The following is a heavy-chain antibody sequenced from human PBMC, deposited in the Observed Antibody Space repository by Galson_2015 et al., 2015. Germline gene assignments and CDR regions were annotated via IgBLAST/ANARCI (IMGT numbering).Heavy chain of an antibody. CDR1: GFTFSSYA. CDR2: ISYDGSNK. CDR3: AREEEAVAGKAGYYGMDV. J-gene: IGHJ6*02. V-gene: IGHV3-30-3*01. D-gene: IGHD6-19*01. Sequence: SLRLSCAASGFTFSSYAMHWVRQAPGKGLEWVAVISYDGSNKYYADSVKGRFTISRDNSKNTLYLQMNSLRAEDTAVYYCAREEEAVAGKAGYYGMDVWGQGTTVTVSS.